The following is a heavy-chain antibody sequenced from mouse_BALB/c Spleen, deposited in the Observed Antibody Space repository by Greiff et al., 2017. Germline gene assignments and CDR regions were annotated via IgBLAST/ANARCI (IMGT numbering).Heavy chain of an antibody. Sequence: EVQLQQSGTVLSRPGASVKMSCKASGYTFTSYWMHWVKQRPGQGLEWIGAIYPGNSDTSYNQKFKGKAKLTAVTSTSTAYMELSSLTNEDAAVYYCTSWDGYSDYWGQGTTLTVAS. J-gene: IGHJ2*01. CDR1: GYTFTSYW. CDR2: IYPGNSDT. CDR3: TSWDGYSDY. V-gene: IGHV1-5*01. D-gene: IGHD2-3*01.